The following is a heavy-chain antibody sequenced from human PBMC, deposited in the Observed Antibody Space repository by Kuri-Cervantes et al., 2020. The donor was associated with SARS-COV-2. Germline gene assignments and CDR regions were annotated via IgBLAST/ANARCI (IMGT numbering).Heavy chain of an antibody. CDR2: INWNGGST. J-gene: IGHJ4*02. CDR3: ARSRYCSSTSCPGGDY. CDR1: GFTFDDYG. V-gene: IGHV3-20*04. Sequence: GESLKISCTASGFTFDDYGMSWVRQAPGKGLEWVSGINWNGGSTGYADSVKGRFTISRDNAKNSLYLQMNSLRAEDTALYYCARSRYCSSTSCPGGDYWGQGTLVTDSS. D-gene: IGHD2-2*01.